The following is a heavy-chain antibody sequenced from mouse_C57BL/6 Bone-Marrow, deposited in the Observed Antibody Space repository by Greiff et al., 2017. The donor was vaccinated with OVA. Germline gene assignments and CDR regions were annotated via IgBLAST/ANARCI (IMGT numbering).Heavy chain of an antibody. J-gene: IGHJ2*01. CDR1: GYTFTSYW. CDR2: IYPGSGST. CDR3: EGGPYTTGVLFDY. V-gene: IGHV1-55*01. D-gene: IGHD1-1*01. Sequence: QVQLQQPGAELVKPGASVKMSCKASGYTFTSYWITWVKQRPGQGLEWIGDIYPGSGSTNYNEKFKSKATLTVDTSSSTAYMQLSSLTSEDSAVYYCEGGPYTTGVLFDYWGQGTTLTVSS.